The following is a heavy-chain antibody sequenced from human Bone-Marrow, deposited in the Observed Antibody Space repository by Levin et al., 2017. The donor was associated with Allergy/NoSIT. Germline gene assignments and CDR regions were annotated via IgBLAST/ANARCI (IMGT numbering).Heavy chain of an antibody. Sequence: GGSLRLSCAASGFTFSTYAMNWVRQAPGKGLEWVSGLSGSGGYTYYADSVKGRFTISRDNSKNTLFLQMNSLRAEDTAVYYCAKDGYCSDGSCLGFDYWGQGTLVTVSS. CDR3: AKDGYCSDGSCLGFDY. V-gene: IGHV3-23*01. CDR1: GFTFSTYA. D-gene: IGHD2-15*01. CDR2: LSGSGGYT. J-gene: IGHJ4*02.